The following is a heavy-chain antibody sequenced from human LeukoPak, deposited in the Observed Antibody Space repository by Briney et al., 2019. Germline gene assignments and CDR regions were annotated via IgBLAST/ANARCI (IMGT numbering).Heavy chain of an antibody. CDR2: ITWDGVTT. V-gene: IGHV3-43D*04. CDR3: AELGITMIGGV. CDR1: GFTFDDYG. Sequence: LTGGSLRLSCAASGFTFDDYGMHWVRHAPGKGLEWVSLITWDGVTTYYADSVQGRFTISRDNAKNSLYLQMNSLRAEDTAVYYCAELGITMIGGVWGKGTTVTISS. D-gene: IGHD3-10*02. J-gene: IGHJ6*04.